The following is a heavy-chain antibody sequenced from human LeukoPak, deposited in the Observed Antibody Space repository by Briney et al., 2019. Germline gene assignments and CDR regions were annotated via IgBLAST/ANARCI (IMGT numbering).Heavy chain of an antibody. V-gene: IGHV4-30-2*01. CDR3: ASGGYSYGFDY. CDR2: IYHNGNT. D-gene: IGHD5-18*01. CDR1: GGSISSGGYS. Sequence: SETMSLTCAVSGGSISSGGYSWSWIRQPPGKGLEWIGYIYHNGNTYYSPSLKSRVTISVDRSKNQLCLKLSSVTAADTAMYYCASGGYSYGFDYWGQGTLVTVSS. J-gene: IGHJ4*02.